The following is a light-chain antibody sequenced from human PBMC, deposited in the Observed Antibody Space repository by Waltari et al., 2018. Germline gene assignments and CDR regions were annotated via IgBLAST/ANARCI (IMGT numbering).Light chain of an antibody. J-gene: IGKJ1*01. CDR1: QSVLFSTNNKNY. CDR2: WAS. Sequence: DIVMTQSPDSLAVSLGERATINCKSSQSVLFSTNNKNYLAWYQQKTGQPPKLLFYWASTRESGFPDRFSGSGSGTDFTLTISSLQAEDVAVYYCQQYRSTLWTFGQGTRVEIK. CDR3: QQYRSTLWT. V-gene: IGKV4-1*01.